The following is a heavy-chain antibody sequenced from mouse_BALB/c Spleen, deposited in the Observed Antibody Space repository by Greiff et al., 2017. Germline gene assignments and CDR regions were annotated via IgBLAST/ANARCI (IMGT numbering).Heavy chain of an antibody. J-gene: IGHJ3*01. Sequence: DVMLVESGGGLVQPGGSRKLSCAASGFTFSSFGMHWVRQAPEKGLEWVAYISSGSSTIYYADTVKGRFTISRDNPKNTLFLQMTSLRSEDTAMYYCAISAVEDWFAYWGQGTLVTVSA. CDR2: ISSGSSTI. D-gene: IGHD1-1*01. V-gene: IGHV5-17*02. CDR3: AISAVEDWFAY. CDR1: GFTFSSFG.